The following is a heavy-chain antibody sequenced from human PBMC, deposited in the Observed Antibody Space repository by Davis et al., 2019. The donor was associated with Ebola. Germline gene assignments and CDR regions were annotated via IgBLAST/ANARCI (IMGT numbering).Heavy chain of an antibody. CDR2: IYYSGST. CDR3: ARVAGTAIRAYYFDY. V-gene: IGHV4-59*01. Sequence: SETLSLTCTVSGGSISSYYWSWIRQPPGKGLEWIGYIYYSGSTNYNPSLKSRVTISVDTSKNQFSLKLSSVTAADTAVYYCARVAGTAIRAYYFDYWGQGTLVTVSS. CDR1: GGSISSYY. J-gene: IGHJ4*02. D-gene: IGHD2-21*02.